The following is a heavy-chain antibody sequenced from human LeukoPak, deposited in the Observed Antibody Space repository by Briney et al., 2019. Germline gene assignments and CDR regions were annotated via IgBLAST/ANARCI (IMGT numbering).Heavy chain of an antibody. CDR3: ARLMTTVTTVDY. CDR1: GGSISSNSYY. J-gene: IGHJ4*02. V-gene: IGHV4-39*07. Sequence: SETLSLTCAVSGGSISSNSYYWGWIRQPPGKGLEWIGEINHSGSTNYNPSLKSRVTISVDTSKNQFSLKLSSVTAADTAVYYCARLMTTVTTVDYWGQGTLVTVSS. D-gene: IGHD4-17*01. CDR2: INHSGST.